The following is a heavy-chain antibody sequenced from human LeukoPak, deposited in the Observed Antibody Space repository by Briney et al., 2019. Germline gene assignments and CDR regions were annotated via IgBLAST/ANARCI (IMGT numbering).Heavy chain of an antibody. Sequence: ASVKVSCRASGYTFAGYYMHWVRQAPGQGLEWMGWINPNSGGTNYAQKFQGRVTMTRDTSISTAYMELSRLRSDDTAVYYCARDRTRTGYSSGWYHDYWGQGTLVTVSS. J-gene: IGHJ4*02. D-gene: IGHD6-19*01. CDR3: ARDRTRTGYSSGWYHDY. CDR2: INPNSGGT. V-gene: IGHV1-2*02. CDR1: GYTFAGYY.